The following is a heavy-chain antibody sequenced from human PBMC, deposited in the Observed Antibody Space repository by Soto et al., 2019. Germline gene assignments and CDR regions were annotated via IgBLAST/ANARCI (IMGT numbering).Heavy chain of an antibody. D-gene: IGHD3-3*01. V-gene: IGHV3-15*01. CDR3: TTTNYDFWSGYYYMDV. Sequence: PGGSLRLSCAASGFTFSNAWMSWVRQAPGKGLEWVGRIKSKTDGGTTDYAAPVKGRFTISRDDSKNTLYLQMNSLKTEDTAVYYCTTTNYDFWSGYYYMDVWGKGTTVTVSS. J-gene: IGHJ6*03. CDR2: IKSKTDGGTT. CDR1: GFTFSNAW.